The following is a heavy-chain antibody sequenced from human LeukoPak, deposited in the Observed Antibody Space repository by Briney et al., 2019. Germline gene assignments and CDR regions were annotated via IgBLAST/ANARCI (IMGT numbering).Heavy chain of an antibody. CDR2: IYYSGGA. CDR3: ARHEVGFCSGGSCPYYFDY. CDR1: GDSISDYY. D-gene: IGHD2-15*01. V-gene: IGHV4-59*08. Sequence: SETLSLTCTVSGDSISDYYWTWIRQPPGKGLEWIGYIYYSGGANYNPSLKSRVTISVGTSKNQFSLKLNSVTAADTAVYYCARHEVGFCSGGSCPYYFDYWGQGILVTVSS. J-gene: IGHJ4*02.